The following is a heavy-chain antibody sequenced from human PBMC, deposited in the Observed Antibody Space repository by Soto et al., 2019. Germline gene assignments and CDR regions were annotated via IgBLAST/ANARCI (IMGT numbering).Heavy chain of an antibody. V-gene: IGHV2-5*02. D-gene: IGHD2-2*01. Sequence: KESGPTLVEPTQTLTLTCTFSGFSLTTGELGVGWIRQPPGKALEWLSLIYWDGDEHYTPSLKSRLTITKDTSNNQVVLTMTNMDPVDTATYFCAHLLGGCRRTTCSPLRFDYWRQGTLVTVSS. J-gene: IGHJ4*02. CDR1: GFSLTTGELG. CDR3: AHLLGGCRRTTCSPLRFDY. CDR2: IYWDGDE.